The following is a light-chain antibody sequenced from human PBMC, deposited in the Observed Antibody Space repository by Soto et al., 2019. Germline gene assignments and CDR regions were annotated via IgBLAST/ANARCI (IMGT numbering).Light chain of an antibody. Sequence: QSVLTQPPSASGTPGQRVTISCSGGSSNIGSNTVNWYQQLPGTAPKLLIYGNIQRPSGVPDRSSGSKSGTSASLAISGLQSEDEADYYCAAWDDSLSGYVFGPGTKVTVL. CDR1: SSNIGSNT. CDR2: GNI. CDR3: AAWDDSLSGYV. J-gene: IGLJ1*01. V-gene: IGLV1-44*01.